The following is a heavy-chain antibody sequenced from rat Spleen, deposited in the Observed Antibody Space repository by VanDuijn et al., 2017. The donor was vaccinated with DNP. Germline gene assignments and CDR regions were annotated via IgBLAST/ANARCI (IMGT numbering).Heavy chain of an antibody. CDR2: ISSSGDKT. CDR3: ASRWYGSFGY. J-gene: IGHJ2*01. CDR1: GLTFSNAD. Sequence: EVQLVESGGGLVQPGGSMKLSCGASGLTFSNADMAWVRQAPTRGLEWVASISSSGDKTYYRGSVRGRFTISRDNTKSTLYLQMDSLRSEDTATYYCASRWYGSFGYWGQGVMVTVSA. V-gene: IGHV5-25*01. D-gene: IGHD1-12*02.